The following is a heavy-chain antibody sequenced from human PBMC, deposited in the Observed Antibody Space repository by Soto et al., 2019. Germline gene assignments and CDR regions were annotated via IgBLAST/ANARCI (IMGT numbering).Heavy chain of an antibody. CDR1: GYTFTSYD. CDR3: ARGRSITIFGVVTDNWFDP. Sequence: ASVKVSCKASGYTFTSYDINCLRQATGQGLEWMGWMNPNSGNTGYAQKFQGRVTMTRNTSISTAYMELSSLRSEDTAVYYCARGRSITIFGVVTDNWFDPWGQGTLVTVSS. V-gene: IGHV1-8*01. CDR2: MNPNSGNT. D-gene: IGHD3-3*01. J-gene: IGHJ5*02.